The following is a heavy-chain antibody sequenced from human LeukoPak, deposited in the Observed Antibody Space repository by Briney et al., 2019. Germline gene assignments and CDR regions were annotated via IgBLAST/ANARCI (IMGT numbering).Heavy chain of an antibody. CDR1: GFTFSSYE. J-gene: IGHJ4*02. CDR2: ISSSGSTI. CDR3: ARGPHPYSSGWYHFDY. Sequence: PGGSLRLSCAASGFTFSSYEMNWVRQAAGKGLEWVSYISSSGSTIYYADSVKGRFTISRDNARNSLYLQMNSLRGEDTAVYYCARGPHPYSSGWYHFDYWGQGTLVTVSS. V-gene: IGHV3-48*03. D-gene: IGHD6-19*01.